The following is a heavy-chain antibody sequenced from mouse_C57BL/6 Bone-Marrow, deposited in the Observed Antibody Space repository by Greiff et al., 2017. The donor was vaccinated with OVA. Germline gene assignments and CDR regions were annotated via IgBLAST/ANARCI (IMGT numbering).Heavy chain of an antibody. D-gene: IGHD1-1*01. Sequence: QVQLKQPGAELVRPGSSVKLSCKASGYTFTSYWMDWVKQRPGQGLEWIGNIYPSDSETHYNQKFKDKATLTVDKSSSTAYMQLSSLTSEDSAVYYCARDSRGFAYWGQGTLVTVSA. CDR1: GYTFTSYW. CDR2: IYPSDSET. J-gene: IGHJ3*01. V-gene: IGHV1-61*01. CDR3: ARDSRGFAY.